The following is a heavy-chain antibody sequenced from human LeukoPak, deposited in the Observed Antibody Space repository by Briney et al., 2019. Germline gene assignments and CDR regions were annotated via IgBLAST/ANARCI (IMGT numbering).Heavy chain of an antibody. D-gene: IGHD4-17*01. CDR2: IYYTGST. CDR3: ARLSVTTSAWNV. V-gene: IGHV4-61*01. J-gene: IGHJ6*02. Sequence: SETLSLTCTVSGGSVSNGNYYWSWLRQPPGKALEWIGYIYYTGSTSYNPSLEGRVTISVDTSKNQFSVKLNSVTAADTAVYYCARLSVTTSAWNVWGQGTTATVSS. CDR1: GGSVSNGNYY.